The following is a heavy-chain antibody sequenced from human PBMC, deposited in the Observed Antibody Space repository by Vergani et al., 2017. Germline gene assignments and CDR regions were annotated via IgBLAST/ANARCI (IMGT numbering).Heavy chain of an antibody. V-gene: IGHV5-10-1*01. CDR1: GYSFTSYW. J-gene: IGHJ4*02. CDR3: AXANRIDCSGGSCYTSDY. Sequence: EVQLVQSGAEVKKPGESLKISCKGSGYSFTSYWIGWVRQMPGKGLEWMGRIDPSDSYTNYSPSFQGHVTISADKSISTAYLQWSSLKASDTAMYYCAXANRIDCSGGSCYTSDYWGQGTLVTVSS. CDR2: IDPSDSYT. D-gene: IGHD2-15*01.